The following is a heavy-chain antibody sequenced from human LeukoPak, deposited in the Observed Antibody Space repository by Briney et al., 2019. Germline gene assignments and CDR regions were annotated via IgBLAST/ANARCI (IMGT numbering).Heavy chain of an antibody. V-gene: IGHV3-23*01. CDR2: ISASGGST. Sequence: GGSLRLSCAASGFTLSSYEMNWVRQAPGKGLEWVSGISASGGSTYYADSVKGRFTVSRDNFKNTLYLQMNSLRAEDTAVYYCANGPYDISDYWGQGTLVTVSS. CDR3: ANGPYDISDY. CDR1: GFTLSSYE. J-gene: IGHJ4*02. D-gene: IGHD3-9*01.